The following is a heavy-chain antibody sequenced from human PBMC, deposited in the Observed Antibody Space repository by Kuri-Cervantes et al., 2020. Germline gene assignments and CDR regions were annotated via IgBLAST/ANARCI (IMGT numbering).Heavy chain of an antibody. CDR3: ATYLEYYFDY. Sequence: GGSLRLSCAASGFTFSDYYMSWIRQAPGKGLEWVGRIKSKADGGTIDYATPVKGRVIISRDDSKNTLYLQMNNLKTEDTAVYFCATYLEYYFDYWGQGTLVTVSS. V-gene: IGHV3-15*01. CDR2: IKSKADGGTI. D-gene: IGHD2-21*01. J-gene: IGHJ4*02. CDR1: GFTFSDYY.